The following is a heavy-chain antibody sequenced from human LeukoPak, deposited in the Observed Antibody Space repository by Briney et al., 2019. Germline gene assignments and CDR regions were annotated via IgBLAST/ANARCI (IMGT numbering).Heavy chain of an antibody. J-gene: IGHJ5*02. CDR2: FYYSGST. V-gene: IGHV4-59*08. CDR1: GGSIRSYC. D-gene: IGHD4-23*01. Sequence: PSETLSLTCTVSGGSIRSYCWSWIRQPPGKGLEWIGYFYYSGSTNSNPSLKSRVTISVDTSKNQFSLKVRSVTAADTAVYYCARSVRWPPTGGIDPWGQGTLVTVSS. CDR3: ARSVRWPPTGGIDP.